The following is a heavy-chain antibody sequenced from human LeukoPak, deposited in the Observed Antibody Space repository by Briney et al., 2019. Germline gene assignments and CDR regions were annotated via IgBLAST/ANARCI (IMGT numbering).Heavy chain of an antibody. Sequence: SETLSLTCTVSGGSISSYYWSWIRQPPGKGREWIGYIYYSGSTNYNPSLKSRVTISVDTSKNQFSLKLSSVTAADTAVYYCARGRAVGGFDYWGQGTLVTVSS. J-gene: IGHJ4*02. CDR1: GGSISSYY. CDR3: ARGRAVGGFDY. V-gene: IGHV4-59*12. CDR2: IYYSGST. D-gene: IGHD6-19*01.